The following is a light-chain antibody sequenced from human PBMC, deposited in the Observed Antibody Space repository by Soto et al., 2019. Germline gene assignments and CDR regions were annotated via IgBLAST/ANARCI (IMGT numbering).Light chain of an antibody. CDR2: AAS. J-gene: IGKJ4*01. CDR1: QGIAPY. Sequence: DVQMTLSPSSLSASVGDRVTITCRASQGIAPYLAWFQQKPGKVPKLLIYAASTLQSGVPSRFSGSGSGTDFTLNISSLQPEDVATYYCQKYNSAPLTFGGGTKVEIK. V-gene: IGKV1-27*01. CDR3: QKYNSAPLT.